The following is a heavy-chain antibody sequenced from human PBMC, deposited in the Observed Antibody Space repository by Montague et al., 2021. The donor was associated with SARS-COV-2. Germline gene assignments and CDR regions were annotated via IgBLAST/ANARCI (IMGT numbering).Heavy chain of an antibody. Sequence: SLRLSCAASGFTFNDYEMNWVRQAPGKGLEWVSYIRRSGSIIYYADSVKGRFTISRDNTKKSLFLQMKRLRAEDTAIYFCARDGFLYGKSGNLKSYNGMDVWGQGTAVTVS. CDR3: ARDGFLYGKSGNLKSYNGMDV. CDR2: IRRSGSII. V-gene: IGHV3-48*03. D-gene: IGHD4-23*01. CDR1: GFTFNDYE. J-gene: IGHJ6*02.